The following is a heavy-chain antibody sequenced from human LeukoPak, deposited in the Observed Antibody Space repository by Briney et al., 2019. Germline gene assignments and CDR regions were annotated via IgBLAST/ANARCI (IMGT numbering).Heavy chain of an antibody. D-gene: IGHD6-6*01. CDR2: ISSNGGST. Sequence: PGGSLRLSCAATGFTFSTYGMHWVRQAPGKGLEYASAISSNGGSTYYADSLKGRFTISRDNSKNTLYLQMSSLRAEDTAVYYCAKGGLESSSSRTYFDYWGQGTLVTVSS. J-gene: IGHJ4*02. CDR1: GFTFSTYG. CDR3: AKGGLESSSSRTYFDY. V-gene: IGHV3-64D*09.